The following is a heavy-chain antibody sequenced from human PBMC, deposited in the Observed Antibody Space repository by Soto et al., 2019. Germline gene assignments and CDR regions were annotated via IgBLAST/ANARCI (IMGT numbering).Heavy chain of an antibody. CDR3: ARVLELLVPGIWFDP. J-gene: IGHJ5*02. D-gene: IGHD1-26*01. Sequence: SETLSLTCAVSGGSISSSNWWSWVRQPPGKGLEWIGEIYHSGSTNYNPSLKSRVTISVDKSKNQFSLKLSSVTAADTAVYYCARVLELLVPGIWFDPWGQGTLVTVSS. CDR2: IYHSGST. V-gene: IGHV4-4*02. CDR1: GGSISSSNW.